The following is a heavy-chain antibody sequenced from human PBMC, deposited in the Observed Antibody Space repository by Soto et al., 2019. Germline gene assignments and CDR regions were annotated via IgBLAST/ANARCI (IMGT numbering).Heavy chain of an antibody. Sequence: SETLSLTCTVSGTSVRGYYWTWVRQPPGKGLEWIGYIYYTGTTKYNPSLKSRVTISVDTSKNQFSLKLSSVTAADTAVYYCARGGYYGSGSYHRGAYNWFDPWGQGTLVTVS. D-gene: IGHD3-10*01. CDR1: GTSVRGYY. J-gene: IGHJ5*02. CDR2: IYYTGTT. CDR3: ARGGYYGSGSYHRGAYNWFDP. V-gene: IGHV4-59*08.